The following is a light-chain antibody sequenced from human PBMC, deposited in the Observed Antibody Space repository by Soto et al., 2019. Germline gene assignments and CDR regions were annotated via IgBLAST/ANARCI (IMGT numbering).Light chain of an antibody. V-gene: IGKV1-5*03. CDR1: QSISSW. Sequence: DIQMTQSTSTLSASVGDRVTITCRASQSISSWLAWYQQKRGKDPRILIYKASNLESGVPSRFSGSGSGTEFTLTISSLQPDDFATYSCQQYNNYPWTFGQGTKVEI. CDR3: QQYNNYPWT. CDR2: KAS. J-gene: IGKJ1*01.